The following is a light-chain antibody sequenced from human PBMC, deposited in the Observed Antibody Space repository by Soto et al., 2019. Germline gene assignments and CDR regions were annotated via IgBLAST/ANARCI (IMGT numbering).Light chain of an antibody. Sequence: QSVLTQPPSASGTPGQRVTISCSGSSSNIGSNTVNWYQQLPGTAPKLLIYSNNQRPSGVPDRFSGSKSGTSASLAISGLQSEDDADEYCAACDDSLNGPVFGTGTKLTVL. CDR2: SNN. CDR1: SSNIGSNT. V-gene: IGLV1-44*01. J-gene: IGLJ1*01. CDR3: AACDDSLNGPV.